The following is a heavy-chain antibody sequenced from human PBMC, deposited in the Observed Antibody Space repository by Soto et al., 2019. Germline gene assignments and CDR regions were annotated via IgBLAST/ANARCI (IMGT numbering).Heavy chain of an antibody. CDR2: IYHSGST. CDR1: SGSISSSNW. J-gene: IGHJ4*02. Sequence: QVQLQESGPGLVKPSGTLSLTCAVSSGSISSSNWWSWVRQPPGKGLEWIGEIYHSGSTNYNPSLKSRVTISVDKSKNQFSLKLSSVTAADTAVYYCARVGLGYCSGGSCYSGFGFDYWGQGTLVTVSS. CDR3: ARVGLGYCSGGSCYSGFGFDY. V-gene: IGHV4-4*02. D-gene: IGHD2-15*01.